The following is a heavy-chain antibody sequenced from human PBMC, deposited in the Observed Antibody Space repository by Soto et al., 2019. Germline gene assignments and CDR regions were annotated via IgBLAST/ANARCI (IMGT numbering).Heavy chain of an antibody. CDR2: ISYDGSNK. CDR3: ARDIRNWVIPGWFDP. D-gene: IGHD3-22*01. Sequence: QVQLVESGGGVVQPGRSLRLSCAASGFTLSSYAMHWVRQAPGKGLEWVAVISYDGSNKYYADSVKGRFTISRDNSKNTLYLQMNSLRAEDTAVYYCARDIRNWVIPGWFDPWGQGTLVTVSS. V-gene: IGHV3-30-3*01. CDR1: GFTLSSYA. J-gene: IGHJ5*02.